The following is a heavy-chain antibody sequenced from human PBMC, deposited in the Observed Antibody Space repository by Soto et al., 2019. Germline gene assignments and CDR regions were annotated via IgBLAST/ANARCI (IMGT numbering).Heavy chain of an antibody. CDR1: GFTFSNYA. D-gene: IGHD5-18*01. V-gene: IGHV3-30*04. J-gene: IGHJ4*02. CDR3: ARSLGEDTAMAFDH. Sequence: QVQLVESGGGVVQPGRSLRLSCAASGFTFSNYAMHWVRQAPGKGLAWMAVIPYDGSDRYYADSVRGRFTISRDNSKNTLYLEMNTLRAEDTAVYYCARSLGEDTAMAFDHWGQGTLVTVSS. CDR2: IPYDGSDR.